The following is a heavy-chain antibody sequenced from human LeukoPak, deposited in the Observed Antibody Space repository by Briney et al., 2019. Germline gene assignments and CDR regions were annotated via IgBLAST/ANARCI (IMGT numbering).Heavy chain of an antibody. V-gene: IGHV3-23*01. D-gene: IGHD6-19*01. CDR3: AKYVKEWLVRGDFQH. CDR1: GFTFSSYA. Sequence: GGSLRLSCAASGFTFSSYAMSWVRQAPGKGLEWVSAISGSGGSTYYADSVKGQFTISRDNSKNTLYLQMNSLRAEDTAVYYCAKYVKEWLVRGDFQHWGQGTLVTVSS. J-gene: IGHJ1*01. CDR2: ISGSGGST.